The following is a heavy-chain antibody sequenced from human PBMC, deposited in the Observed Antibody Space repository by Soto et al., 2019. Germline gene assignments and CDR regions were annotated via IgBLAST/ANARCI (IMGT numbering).Heavy chain of an antibody. D-gene: IGHD3-3*01. CDR2: TIPILGIA. CDR3: AETYYDFWSGYNWFDP. V-gene: IGHV1-69*02. Sequence: GASVKVSCKASGGTFSSYTISWVRQAPGQGLEWMGRTIPILGIANYAQKFQGRVTITADKSTSTAYMELSSLRSEDTAVYYCAETYYDFWSGYNWFDPWGQGTLVTVSS. J-gene: IGHJ5*02. CDR1: GGTFSSYT.